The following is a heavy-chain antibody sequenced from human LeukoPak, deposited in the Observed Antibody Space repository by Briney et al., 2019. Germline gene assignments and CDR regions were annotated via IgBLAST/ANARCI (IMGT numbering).Heavy chain of an antibody. Sequence: GGSLRLSCAASGFTFSSYAMSWVRQAPGKGLEWVSAISGSGGSTYYADSVKGRFTISRDNSKDTLYLQMNSLRAEDTAVYYCARDTPNLAFRGDNTVDYWGQGTLVTVSS. CDR2: ISGSGGST. V-gene: IGHV3-23*01. J-gene: IGHJ4*02. D-gene: IGHD3-10*01. CDR1: GFTFSSYA. CDR3: ARDTPNLAFRGDNTVDY.